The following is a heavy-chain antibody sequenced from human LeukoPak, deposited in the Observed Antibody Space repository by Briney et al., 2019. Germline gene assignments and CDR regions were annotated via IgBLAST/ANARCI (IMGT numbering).Heavy chain of an antibody. Sequence: PSETLSLTCTVSGGSISSSSYYWGWIRQPPGKGLEWIGSIYYSGSTYYNPSLKSRVTISVDTSKNQFSLKLSSVTAADTAVYYCARDLSGRNRYVDYWGQGTLVTVSS. V-gene: IGHV4-39*07. D-gene: IGHD5-12*01. CDR3: ARDLSGRNRYVDY. CDR2: IYYSGST. CDR1: GGSISSSSYY. J-gene: IGHJ4*02.